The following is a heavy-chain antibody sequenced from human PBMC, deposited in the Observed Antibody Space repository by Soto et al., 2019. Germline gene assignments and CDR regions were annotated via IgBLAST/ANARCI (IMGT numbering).Heavy chain of an antibody. CDR1: GGTFSSYA. D-gene: IGHD3-3*01. J-gene: IGHJ5*02. CDR3: ARLYYDFWSGYYFYNWFDP. CDR2: IIPIFGTA. Sequence: SVKVSCKASGGTFSSYAISGVRQAPGQGREWMGGIIPIFGTANYAQKFQDRVTITADESTSTAYMELSSLRSEDTAVYYCARLYYDFWSGYYFYNWFDPWGQGTLVTVSS. V-gene: IGHV1-69*13.